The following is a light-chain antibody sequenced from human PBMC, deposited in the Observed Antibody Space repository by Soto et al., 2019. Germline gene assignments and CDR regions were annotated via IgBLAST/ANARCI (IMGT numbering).Light chain of an antibody. J-gene: IGKJ1*01. Sequence: DIQMTQSPSSLSASVGDRVTITCRASQYISSYLNWYQQKPEKAPKVLIYAASSLQSEVPSRFSGSGSGTDVTLTISSLQPEDFATYYCQQSYSTPWTFGQGTKVEIK. CDR1: QYISSY. CDR2: AAS. CDR3: QQSYSTPWT. V-gene: IGKV1-39*01.